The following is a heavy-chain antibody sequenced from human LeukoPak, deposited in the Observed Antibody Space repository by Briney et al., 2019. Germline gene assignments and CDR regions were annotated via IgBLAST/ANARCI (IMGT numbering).Heavy chain of an antibody. V-gene: IGHV4-34*01. J-gene: IGHJ3*02. D-gene: IGHD2-21*02. CDR2: INHSGST. Sequence: PSETLSLTCAVYGGSFSGYYWSWIRQPPGKGLEWIGEINHSGSTNYNPSLKSRVTISVDTSKNQVSLKLSSVTAADTAVYYCASSGRVVTASRASFDIWGQGTMVTVSS. CDR3: ASSGRVVTASRASFDI. CDR1: GGSFSGYY.